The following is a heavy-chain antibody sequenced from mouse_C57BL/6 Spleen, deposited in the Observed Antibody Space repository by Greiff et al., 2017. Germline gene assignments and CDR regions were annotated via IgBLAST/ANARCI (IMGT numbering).Heavy chain of an antibody. CDR2: INPYNGGT. J-gene: IGHJ1*03. CDR1: GYTFTDYY. D-gene: IGHD2-1*01. CDR3: ARENLLWRPYWYFDF. Sequence: EVQLQQSGPVLVKPGASVKMSCKASGYTFTDYYMNWVKQSHGKSLEWIGVINPYNGGTSYNQKFKGKATLTVDKSSSTAYMELNSLTSEDSAVYFCARENLLWRPYWYFDFWGTGTTVTVSS. V-gene: IGHV1-19*01.